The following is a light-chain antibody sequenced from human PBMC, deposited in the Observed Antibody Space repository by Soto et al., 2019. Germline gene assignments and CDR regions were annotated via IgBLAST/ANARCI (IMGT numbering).Light chain of an antibody. Sequence: QPVLTQSPSASASLGASVKLTCTLNSGHRTYAIAWHQQQPEKGPRYLMKVNSDGSHSKGHGIPDRFSGSSSGAERYLTISSLQSEDEADYYCQTWGTGIPVFGGGTKVTVL. CDR1: SGHRTYA. V-gene: IGLV4-69*01. J-gene: IGLJ3*02. CDR3: QTWGTGIPV. CDR2: VNSDGSH.